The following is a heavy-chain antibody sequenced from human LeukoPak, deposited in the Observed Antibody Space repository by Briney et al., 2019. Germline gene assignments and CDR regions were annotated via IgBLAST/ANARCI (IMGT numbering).Heavy chain of an antibody. J-gene: IGHJ5*02. D-gene: IGHD3-3*01. V-gene: IGHV4-38-2*01. CDR3: ARGRRNYDFWSGHGRWFDP. CDR1: GYSISSGYY. Sequence: SETLSLTCAVSGYSISSGYYWGWIRQPPGKGLEWIGSIYHSGSTYYNPSLKSRVTISVDTSKNQFSLKLSSVTAADTAVYYCARGRRNYDFWSGHGRWFDPWGQGTLVTVSS. CDR2: IYHSGST.